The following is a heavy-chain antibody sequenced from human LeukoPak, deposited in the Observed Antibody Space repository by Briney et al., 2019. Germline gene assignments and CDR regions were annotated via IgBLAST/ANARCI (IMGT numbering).Heavy chain of an antibody. D-gene: IGHD3-22*01. CDR2: IFYSGST. V-gene: IGHV4-59*01. CDR1: GGSISGYY. Sequence: SETLSLTCTVSGGSISGYYWSWIRQPPGKGLEWIGYIFYSGSTNYNPSLKSRVTISVDTSKNQFSLKLSSVTAADTAVYYCAGLPYYYDSSGYQPYWGQGTLVTVSS. CDR3: AGLPYYYDSSGYQPY. J-gene: IGHJ4*02.